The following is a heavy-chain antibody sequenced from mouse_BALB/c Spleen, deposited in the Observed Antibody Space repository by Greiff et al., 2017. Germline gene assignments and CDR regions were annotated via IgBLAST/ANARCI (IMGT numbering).Heavy chain of an antibody. CDR3: ARHGGNYVAARATNCAMDY. CDR1: GFTFSSYT. CDR2: ISNGGGST. D-gene: IGHD3-1*01. V-gene: IGHV5-12-2*01. J-gene: IGHJ4*01. Sequence: EVQVVESGGGLVQPGGSLKLSCAASGFTFSSYTMSWVRQTPEKRLEWVAYISNGGGSTYYPDTVKGRFTISRDNAKNTLYLQMSSLKSEDTAMYYCARHGGNYVAARATNCAMDYWGQGTAVTDSS.